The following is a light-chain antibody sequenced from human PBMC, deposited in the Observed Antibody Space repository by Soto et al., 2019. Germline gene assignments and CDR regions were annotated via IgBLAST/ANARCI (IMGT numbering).Light chain of an antibody. CDR2: GAS. J-gene: IGKJ3*01. V-gene: IGKV3-15*01. CDR3: HQYNNWPSFT. Sequence: EIVMTQSPATLSVSPGESATLSCRASQSVRSNLAWYQQKRGQAPRLLIYGASTRATGIPARFSGSGSGTEFTLTISSLQSEDFAVYYCHQYNNWPSFTFGPGTKVDIK. CDR1: QSVRSN.